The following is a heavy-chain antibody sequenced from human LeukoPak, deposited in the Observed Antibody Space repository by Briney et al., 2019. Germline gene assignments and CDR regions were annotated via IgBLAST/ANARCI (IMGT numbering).Heavy chain of an antibody. CDR3: ARGLLDTAMVIDY. CDR2: VNPKSGNT. D-gene: IGHD5-18*01. J-gene: IGHJ4*02. CDR1: GYTFTSYD. Sequence: ASVKVSCKASGYTFTSYDINWVRQAPGQGLEWMGWVNPKSGNTGYKQKFQARVTITRDTSITTAYMELSSLRSEDTAVYYCARGLLDTAMVIDYWGQGTLVTVSS. V-gene: IGHV1-8*03.